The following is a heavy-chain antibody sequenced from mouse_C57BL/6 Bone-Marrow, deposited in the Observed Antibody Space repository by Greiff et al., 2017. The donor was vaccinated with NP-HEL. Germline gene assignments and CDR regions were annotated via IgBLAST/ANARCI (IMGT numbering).Heavy chain of an antibody. CDR2: ISSGSSTI. Sequence: DVKLVESGGGLVKPGGSLKLSCAASGFTFSDYGMHWVRQAPEKGLEWVAYISSGSSTIYYADTVKGRFTISRDNAKNTLFLQMTSLRSEDTAMYYCARPGITTVAPFDYWGQGTTLTVSS. J-gene: IGHJ2*01. CDR1: GFTFSDYG. D-gene: IGHD1-1*01. V-gene: IGHV5-17*01. CDR3: ARPGITTVAPFDY.